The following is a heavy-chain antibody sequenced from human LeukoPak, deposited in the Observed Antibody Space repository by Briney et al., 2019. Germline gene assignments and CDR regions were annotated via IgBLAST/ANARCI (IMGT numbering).Heavy chain of an antibody. Sequence: PGGSLRLSCAASGFAFSSYAMNWVRQAPGKGLEWVSATGSTGVSTFYADSVKGRFTVSRDNSKNTLSLQMNSLRAEDTAVYYCAKDPGVVPAHYFDYWGQGILVTVSS. CDR3: AKDPGVVPAHYFDY. J-gene: IGHJ4*02. CDR1: GFAFSSYA. D-gene: IGHD2-2*01. CDR2: TGSTGVST. V-gene: IGHV3-23*01.